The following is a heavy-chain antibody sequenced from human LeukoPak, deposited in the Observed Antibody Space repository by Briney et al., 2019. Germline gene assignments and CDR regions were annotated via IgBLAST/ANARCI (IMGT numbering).Heavy chain of an antibody. CDR3: ARRAARNPYYFDY. D-gene: IGHD6-6*01. CDR1: GGSISSHY. J-gene: IGHJ4*02. V-gene: IGHV4-59*11. CDR2: IYYSGST. Sequence: SETLSLTCTVSGGSISSHYWSWIRQPPGKGLEWIGYIYYSGSTNYNPSLKSRVTISVDTSKNQFSLKLSSVTAADTAVYYCARRAARNPYYFDYWGQGTLVTVSS.